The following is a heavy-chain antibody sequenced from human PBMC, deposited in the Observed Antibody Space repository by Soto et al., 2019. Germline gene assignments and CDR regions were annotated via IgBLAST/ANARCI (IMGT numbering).Heavy chain of an antibody. J-gene: IGHJ3*02. D-gene: IGHD5-18*01. Sequence: SLSLTSPVSGGSISIGDYYGNWIRQPPGKGLEWIGYIYYSGSTYYNPSLKSRVTISVDTSKNQFSLKLSSVNAADTAVYSCARVEQIWRTRNADAFDIWGQGTMVTV. CDR1: GGSISIGDYY. CDR3: ARVEQIWRTRNADAFDI. V-gene: IGHV4-30-4*01. CDR2: IYYSGST.